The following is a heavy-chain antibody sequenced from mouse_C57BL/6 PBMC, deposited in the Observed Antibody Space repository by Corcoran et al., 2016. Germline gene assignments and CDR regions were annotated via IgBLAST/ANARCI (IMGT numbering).Heavy chain of an antibody. V-gene: IGHV1-26*01. CDR2: INPNNGGT. J-gene: IGHJ1*03. CDR1: GYTFTDYY. Sequence: EVQLQQSGPELVKPGASVKISCKASGYTFTDYYMNWVKQSHGKSLEWIGDINPNNGGTSYNQKFKGKATLTVDKSSSTAYMELRSLTSEDSAVYYCARGIRNYGSSDWYFDVWGTGTTVTVSS. D-gene: IGHD1-1*01. CDR3: ARGIRNYGSSDWYFDV.